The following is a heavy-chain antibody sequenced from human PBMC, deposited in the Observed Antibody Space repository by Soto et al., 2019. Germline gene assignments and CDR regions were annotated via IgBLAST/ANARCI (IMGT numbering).Heavy chain of an antibody. CDR3: AKDALGYCSITSCYVGSYFDY. D-gene: IGHD2-2*01. J-gene: IGHJ4*02. Sequence: QVQLVESGGGVVQPGRSLRLSCAASGFTFSSYGMHWVRQAPGKGLEWVAVISYDGSNKYYADSVKGRFTISRDNSKNTLYLHMNRLRAEDTAVYYCAKDALGYCSITSCYVGSYFDYLGKGTLVTVSS. CDR1: GFTFSSYG. V-gene: IGHV3-30*18. CDR2: ISYDGSNK.